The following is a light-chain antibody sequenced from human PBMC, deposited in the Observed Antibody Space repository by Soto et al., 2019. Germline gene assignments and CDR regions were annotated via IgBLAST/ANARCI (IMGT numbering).Light chain of an antibody. J-gene: IGKJ3*01. Sequence: EMVMTQSPATLSVSPGERVTISCRASQSFNRNLAWYQQKPGQGPSLLIYYASTMATGVPDRFTGSGSGTEFTLTISSLQSEDFAVYHCQHYSNWPPTFGPGTKVEIK. CDR2: YAS. CDR1: QSFNRN. V-gene: IGKV3-15*01. CDR3: QHYSNWPPT.